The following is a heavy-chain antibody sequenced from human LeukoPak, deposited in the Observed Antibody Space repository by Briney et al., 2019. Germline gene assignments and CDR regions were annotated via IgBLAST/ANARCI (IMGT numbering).Heavy chain of an antibody. CDR1: GFTFSSYS. CDR2: ISSSSSYI. Sequence: PGGSLRLSCAASGFTFSSYSMNWVRQAPGKGLEWVSSISSSSSYIYYADSVKGRFTISRDNAKNSLYLQMNSLRAEDTAVYYCARGKTYYYDSSGYPLYYWGQGTLVTVSS. V-gene: IGHV3-21*01. J-gene: IGHJ4*02. D-gene: IGHD3-22*01. CDR3: ARGKTYYYDSSGYPLYY.